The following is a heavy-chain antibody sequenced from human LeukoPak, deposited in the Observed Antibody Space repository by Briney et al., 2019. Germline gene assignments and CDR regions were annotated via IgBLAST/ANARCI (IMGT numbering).Heavy chain of an antibody. D-gene: IGHD3-3*01. V-gene: IGHV1-18*01. CDR1: GYTFTSYG. CDR3: ARGSHYDFWSGYYFHAFDI. Sequence: ASVKVSCKASGYTFTSYGISWVRQAPGQGLEWMGWISAYNGNTNYAQKLQGRVTMTTDTSTSTAYMELRSLRSDDTAVYYCARGSHYDFWSGYYFHAFDIWGQGTMVTVSS. J-gene: IGHJ3*02. CDR2: ISAYNGNT.